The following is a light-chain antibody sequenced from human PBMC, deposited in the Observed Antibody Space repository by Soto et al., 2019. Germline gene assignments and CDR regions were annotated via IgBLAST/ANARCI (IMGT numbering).Light chain of an antibody. J-gene: IGLJ3*02. CDR1: SSNIGADYD. Sequence: QSALTQPPSVSGAPGQRVTISCTGSSSNIGADYDVHWYQQLPGTAPKLLIYGNSNRPSGVPDRFSGSKSGTSASLAITGLQAEDEADYYCQSYDSSLSAVVFDGGTKLTVL. V-gene: IGLV1-40*01. CDR3: QSYDSSLSAVV. CDR2: GNS.